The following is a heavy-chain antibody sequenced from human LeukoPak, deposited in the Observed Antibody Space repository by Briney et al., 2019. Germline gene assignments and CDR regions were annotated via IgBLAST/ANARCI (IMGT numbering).Heavy chain of an antibody. CDR2: ISGSGGST. CDR1: GFAFSSYA. D-gene: IGHD2-2*01. CDR3: AKDGSLYCSSTSCLNWFDS. V-gene: IGHV3-23*01. J-gene: IGHJ5*01. Sequence: GGSLRLSCAASGFAFSSYAMSWVRQTPGKGLEWVSAISGSGGSTYYADSVKGRFTISRDNSKNTLYLQMHSLRAEDTAVYYCAKDGSLYCSSTSCLNWFDSWGHGTLVTVSS.